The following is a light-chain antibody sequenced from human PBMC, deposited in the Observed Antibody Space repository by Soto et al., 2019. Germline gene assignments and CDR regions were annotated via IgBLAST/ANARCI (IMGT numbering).Light chain of an antibody. CDR1: QGIGDT. V-gene: IGKV3-15*01. J-gene: IGKJ4*01. CDR3: QPYNSWPLT. Sequence: EVVLTQSPATLSVSPAAGATLSCRASQGIGDTLAWYQHKPGQTPRLLIYDISTRATGVPTRFSGSRSGAEFTLTISSLQSEDFAVYYCQPYNSWPLTFGGGTKVDI. CDR2: DIS.